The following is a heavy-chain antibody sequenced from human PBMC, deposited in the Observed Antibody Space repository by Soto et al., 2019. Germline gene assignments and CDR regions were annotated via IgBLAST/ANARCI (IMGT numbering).Heavy chain of an antibody. CDR3: TRDAARDSSARGWFDP. CDR2: ISSNSAYI. CDR1: GFTFRSFT. V-gene: IGHV3-21*01. D-gene: IGHD6-13*01. J-gene: IGHJ5*02. Sequence: GGSLRLSCAASGFTFRSFTMNWVRQAPGKGLEWVSTISSNSAYIYYTDALRGRFTISRDNAKNSLHLQMNSLRAEDTAVYYCTRDAARDSSARGWFDPWGPGTLVTVFS.